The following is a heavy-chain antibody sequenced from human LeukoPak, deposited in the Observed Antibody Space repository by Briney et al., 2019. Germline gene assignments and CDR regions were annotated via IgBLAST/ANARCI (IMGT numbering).Heavy chain of an antibody. Sequence: PGGSLRLSCAASGFTFSDYYMSWIRLAPGKGLEWVSYISSSDNTISYADSVKGRFTISRDNAKNSLYLQMNSLRAEDTAVYYCAELGITMIGGVWGKGTTVTISS. D-gene: IGHD3-10*02. CDR2: ISSSDNTI. CDR3: AELGITMIGGV. V-gene: IGHV3-11*04. CDR1: GFTFSDYY. J-gene: IGHJ6*04.